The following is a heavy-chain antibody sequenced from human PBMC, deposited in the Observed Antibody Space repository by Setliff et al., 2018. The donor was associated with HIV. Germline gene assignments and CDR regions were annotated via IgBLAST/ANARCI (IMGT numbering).Heavy chain of an antibody. Sequence: PSETLSLSCAASGFTFSSYSMNWVRQAPGKGLEWVAYITADSKIISYAESVKGRFTISRDNAKNSLYLQMSSLRAEDTAVYYCARGYDILTGTYWGQGTLVTVSS. CDR3: ARGYDILTGTY. CDR1: GFTFSSYS. D-gene: IGHD3-9*01. CDR2: ITADSKII. J-gene: IGHJ4*02. V-gene: IGHV3-48*04.